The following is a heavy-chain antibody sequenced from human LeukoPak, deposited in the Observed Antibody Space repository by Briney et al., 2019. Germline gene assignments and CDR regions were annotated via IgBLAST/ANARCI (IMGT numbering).Heavy chain of an antibody. V-gene: IGHV3-30*18. CDR2: ISYDGSNK. J-gene: IGHJ3*02. Sequence: GRSLRLSCAASGFTFSSYGMHWVRRAPGKGLEWVAVISYDGSNKYYADSVKGRFTISRDNSKNTLYLQMNSLRAEDTAVYYCAKLGVLGYDYVWGSCPDSVPVAFDIWGQGTMVTVSS. CDR3: AKLGVLGYDYVWGSCPDSVPVAFDI. D-gene: IGHD3-16*01. CDR1: GFTFSSYG.